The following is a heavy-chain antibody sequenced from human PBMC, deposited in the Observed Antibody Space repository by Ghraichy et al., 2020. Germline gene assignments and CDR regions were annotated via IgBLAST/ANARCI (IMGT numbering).Heavy chain of an antibody. D-gene: IGHD3-16*01. CDR2: IRDDGGEK. Sequence: GGSLRLSCAVSGFTFTRDWMSWVRQAPGKGLEWVANIRDDGGEKYYAESVRGRFTISRDNVQNLVFLQMDSLRVEDSAMYYCARDTNDYDCGSVRSTFEFNWFDPGGQGTLVTVS. CDR1: GFTFTRDW. J-gene: IGHJ5*02. CDR3: ARDTNDYDCGSVRSTFEFNWFDP. V-gene: IGHV3-7*01.